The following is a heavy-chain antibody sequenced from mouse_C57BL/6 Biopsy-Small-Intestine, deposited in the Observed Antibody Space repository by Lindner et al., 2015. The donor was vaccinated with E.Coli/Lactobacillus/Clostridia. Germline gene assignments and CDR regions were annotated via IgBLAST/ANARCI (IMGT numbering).Heavy chain of an antibody. CDR2: INPYHDGS. V-gene: IGHV1-14*01. CDR1: GYTFTNYV. J-gene: IGHJ3*01. Sequence: QLQESGPELVKPGASVKMSCKASGYTFTNYVIHWVKQKPGQGLEWIGYINPYHDGSKSNEKFKGKATLTSDKSSSTAYMELSGLTSEDSAVYYCARGGTARATLAYWGQGTLVTVSA. CDR3: ARGGTARATLAY. D-gene: IGHD3-2*01.